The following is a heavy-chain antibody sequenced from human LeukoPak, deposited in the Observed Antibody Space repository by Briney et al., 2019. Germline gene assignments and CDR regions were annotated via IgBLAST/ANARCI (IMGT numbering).Heavy chain of an antibody. CDR1: GFTFSSYA. CDR3: ARVPVDTAMSQGDYYYYGMDV. V-gene: IGHV3-7*01. Sequence: PGGSLRLSCAASGFTFSSYAMRWVRQAPGKGLEWVANIKQDGSEKYYVDSVKGRFTISRDNAKNSLYLQMNSLRAEDTAVYYCARVPVDTAMSQGDYYYYGMDVWGQGTTVTVSS. CDR2: IKQDGSEK. J-gene: IGHJ6*02. D-gene: IGHD5-18*01.